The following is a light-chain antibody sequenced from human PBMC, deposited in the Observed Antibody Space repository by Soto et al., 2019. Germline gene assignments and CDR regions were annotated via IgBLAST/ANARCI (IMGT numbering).Light chain of an antibody. CDR1: QTVNNN. Sequence: EXVXTQSPATLSVSPGERATLSCRASQTVNNNLAWYQQKPGQAPRLLIYGASARATGIPARFSGSGSGTEFTLTISSLQSEDFAVYYCQQYNNWPLTFGGGTKVEIK. CDR3: QQYNNWPLT. J-gene: IGKJ4*01. V-gene: IGKV3-15*01. CDR2: GAS.